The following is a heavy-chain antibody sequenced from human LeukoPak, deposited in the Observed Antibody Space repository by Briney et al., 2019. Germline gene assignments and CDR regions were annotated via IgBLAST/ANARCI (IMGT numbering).Heavy chain of an antibody. J-gene: IGHJ1*01. CDR2: LYLAGNT. D-gene: IGHD5-24*01. CDR3: ACGDGYSFFQH. V-gene: IGHV3-53*01. CDR1: GLTIRSRY. Sequence: GGSLRLFCVASGLTIRSRYMNWVRPAPGKGLGWVSALYLAGNTYYADSVGGRFTISIDNSKNPLYLQVDNLRVEDTAIYYGACGDGYSFFQHWGQGTLVAVSS.